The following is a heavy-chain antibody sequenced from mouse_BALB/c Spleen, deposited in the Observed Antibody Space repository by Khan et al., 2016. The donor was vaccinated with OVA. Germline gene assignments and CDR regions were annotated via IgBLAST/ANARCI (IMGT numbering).Heavy chain of an antibody. J-gene: IGHJ1*01. D-gene: IGHD2-1*01. V-gene: IGHV9-1*02. Sequence: QIQLVQSGPELKKPAETVKISCTASGYTFTNYGMNWVKQAPGKGLKWMGWINPYTGEPTYADDFKGRFSFSLDTSASTAYLQINNLKNEDMATYFCARDGNYWYFDVWGEGTTVTVSS. CDR3: ARDGNYWYFDV. CDR2: INPYTGEP. CDR1: GYTFTNYG.